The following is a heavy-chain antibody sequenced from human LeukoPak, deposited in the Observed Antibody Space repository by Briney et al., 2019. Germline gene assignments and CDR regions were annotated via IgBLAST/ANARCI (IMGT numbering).Heavy chain of an antibody. Sequence: GASVKVSCKASGYTFTSYYMHRVRQAPGQGLEWMGIINPSGGSTSYAQKFQGRVTMTRDTSTSTVYMELRSLRSEDTAVYYCARDLFYSGNYLGPAPRVFDYWGQGTLVTVSS. CDR1: GYTFTSYY. CDR2: INPSGGST. CDR3: ARDLFYSGNYLGPAPRVFDY. J-gene: IGHJ4*02. D-gene: IGHD3-22*01. V-gene: IGHV1-46*01.